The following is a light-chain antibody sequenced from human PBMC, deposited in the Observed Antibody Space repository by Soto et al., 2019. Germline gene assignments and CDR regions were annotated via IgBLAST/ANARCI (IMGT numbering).Light chain of an antibody. CDR1: QGISNY. Sequence: DIQMTQSPSSLSASLGDRVTITCRASQGISNYLAWYQQKPGQVPKLLIYAASTLQSGVPSRFSGSGSGTDFTRTISSLKPEDVATDYCQRCSSVRFPFGPGTKVDI. CDR3: QRCSSVRFP. CDR2: AAS. V-gene: IGKV1-27*01. J-gene: IGKJ3*01.